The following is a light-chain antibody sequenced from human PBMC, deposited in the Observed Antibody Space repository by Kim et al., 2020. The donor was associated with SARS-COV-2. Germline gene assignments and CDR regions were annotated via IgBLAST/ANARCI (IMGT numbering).Light chain of an antibody. J-gene: IGLJ2*01. CDR2: DVS. CDR1: SSDVGGFNY. Sequence: GQSLTISCTGTSSDVGGFNYVSWYQHHPGKAPKLMIYDVSERPSGVSNRFSGSKSGNTASLTISGLQAEDEADYYCGSYTTSNTVIFGGGTKLTVL. V-gene: IGLV2-14*03. CDR3: GSYTTSNTVI.